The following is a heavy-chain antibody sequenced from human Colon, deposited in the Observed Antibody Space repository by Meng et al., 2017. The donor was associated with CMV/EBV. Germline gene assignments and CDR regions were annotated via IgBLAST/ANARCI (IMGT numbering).Heavy chain of an antibody. Sequence: GGSLRLSCAASGFTFSSYEINWVRQAPGKGLQWVSGISMSGFTQFYADSVKDRFTISRDNAKNTLYLQMNSLKTEDTAVYYCTYYYDSSGREGYYYGMDVWGQGTTVTVSS. CDR2: ISMSGFTQ. V-gene: IGHV3-48*03. CDR3: TYYYDSSGREGYYYGMDV. CDR1: GFTFSSYE. J-gene: IGHJ6*02. D-gene: IGHD3-22*01.